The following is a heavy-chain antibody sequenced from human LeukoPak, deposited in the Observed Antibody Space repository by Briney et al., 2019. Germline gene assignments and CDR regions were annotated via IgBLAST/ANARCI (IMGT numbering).Heavy chain of an antibody. CDR2: ISSSGSTI. CDR3: ARVSGWYRDSYYYMDV. Sequence: GGSLRLSCAASGLTFSSYEMNWVRQAPGKGLEWVSYISSSGSTIYYADSVKGRFTISRDNAKNSLYLQMNSLRAEDTAVYYCARVSGWYRDSYYYMDVWGKGTTVTISS. CDR1: GLTFSSYE. V-gene: IGHV3-48*03. D-gene: IGHD6-19*01. J-gene: IGHJ6*03.